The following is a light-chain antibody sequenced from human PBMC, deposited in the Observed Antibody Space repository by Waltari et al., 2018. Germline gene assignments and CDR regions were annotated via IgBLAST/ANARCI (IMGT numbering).Light chain of an antibody. J-gene: IGKJ1*01. CDR1: QSVGRS. Sequence: SCRASQSVGRSLAWYQQKPGQAPRLLMYDTAIRATGTPGRFSGSGSGTDFSLAISSLEPEDFAVYFCQHYVNLPVTFGQGTKVEI. CDR2: DTA. V-gene: IGKV3-20*01. CDR3: QHYVNLPVT.